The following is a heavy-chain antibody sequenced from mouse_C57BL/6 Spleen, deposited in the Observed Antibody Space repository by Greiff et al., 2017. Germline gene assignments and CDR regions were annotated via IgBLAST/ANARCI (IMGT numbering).Heavy chain of an antibody. D-gene: IGHD4-1*01. CDR1: GYTFTSYW. J-gene: IGHJ4*01. Sequence: VQLQQSGAELVRPGSSVKLSCKASGYTFTSYWMHWVKQRPIQGLEWIGNIDPSDSETHYNQKFKDKATLTVDKSSSTAYMQLSSLTSEDSAVYYCAVPNWFYAMDYWGQGTSVTVSS. CDR2: IDPSDSET. V-gene: IGHV1-52*01. CDR3: AVPNWFYAMDY.